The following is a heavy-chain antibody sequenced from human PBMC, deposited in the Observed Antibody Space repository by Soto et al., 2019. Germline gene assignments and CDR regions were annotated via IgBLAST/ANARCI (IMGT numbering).Heavy chain of an antibody. CDR2: IYHSGST. D-gene: IGHD3-22*01. V-gene: IGHV4-4*02. Sequence: QVQLQESGPGLVKPSGTLSLTCAVSGDSISSGYWWSWVRQPPGKGLEWIGEIYHSGSTNYNPSLKSRVTISVDKSKNHFSLNLSSVTAADTAVYYCAREGSSGYSLDPWGQGTLVTVSS. J-gene: IGHJ5*02. CDR1: GDSISSGYW. CDR3: AREGSSGYSLDP.